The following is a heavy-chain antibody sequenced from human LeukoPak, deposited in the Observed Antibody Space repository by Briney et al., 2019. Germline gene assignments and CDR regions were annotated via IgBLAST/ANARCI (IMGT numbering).Heavy chain of an antibody. J-gene: IGHJ6*03. CDR1: GFTFSSYW. Sequence: GGSLRLSCAASGFTFSSYWMSWVRQAPGKGLEWVANIKQDGSEKYYVDSVKGRFTISRDNAKNSLYLQMNSLRAEDTAEYYCARVEQLVLLRYYYYYMDVWGKGTTVTVSS. CDR3: ARVEQLVLLRYYYYYMDV. D-gene: IGHD6-6*01. V-gene: IGHV3-7*01. CDR2: IKQDGSEK.